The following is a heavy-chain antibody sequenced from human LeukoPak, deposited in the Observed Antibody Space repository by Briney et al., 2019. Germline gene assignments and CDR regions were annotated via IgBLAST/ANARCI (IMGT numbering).Heavy chain of an antibody. CDR3: ARDLSDDYSLDF. D-gene: IGHD3-16*01. J-gene: IGHJ4*02. CDR1: GFSFSAYS. V-gene: IGHV3-21*01. CDR2: ITISSSII. Sequence: GGSLSFSCAASGFSFSAYSMNWVGQAPGKGLEWVSSITISSSIIYYAHSVKGRFTISRDNAKNSLFLQMNSMRAQDTAMYYCARDLSDDYSLDFWGQGTLVSVSS.